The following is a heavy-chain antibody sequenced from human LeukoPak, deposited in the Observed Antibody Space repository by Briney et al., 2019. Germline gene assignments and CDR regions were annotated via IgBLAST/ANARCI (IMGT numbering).Heavy chain of an antibody. J-gene: IGHJ3*02. CDR3: ARSDGYGLVGI. V-gene: IGHV4-39*07. CDR1: GGSINSSSYY. Sequence: SETLSLTCTVSGGSINSSSYYWGWIRQPPGKGLEWIGSIYSSGSTYYNPSLKSRVIILIDTAKNHVSLNLSSVTAADTAVYYCARSDGYGLVGIWGQGTMVTVSS. D-gene: IGHD3-10*01. CDR2: IYSSGST.